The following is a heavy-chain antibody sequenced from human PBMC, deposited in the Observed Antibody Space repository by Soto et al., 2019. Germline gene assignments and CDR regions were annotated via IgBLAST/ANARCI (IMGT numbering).Heavy chain of an antibody. CDR3: ARGRRSWYVRFDY. CDR2: INSDGSIT. Sequence: RRLSCAASGFTFSSNWMHWVRQAPGKGLVWVSRINSDGSITSYADSVKGQFTISRDNAKNTLYLQMNSLRADDKAVYYCARGRRSWYVRFDYWGQGILVTVSS. D-gene: IGHD6-13*01. J-gene: IGHJ4*02. V-gene: IGHV3-74*01. CDR1: GFTFSSNW.